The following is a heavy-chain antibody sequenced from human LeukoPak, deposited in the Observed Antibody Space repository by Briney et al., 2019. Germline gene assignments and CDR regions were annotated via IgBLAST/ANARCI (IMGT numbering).Heavy chain of an antibody. CDR1: GFTVSSNY. Sequence: PGGSLRLSCAASGFTVSSNYMSWVRQAPGKGLEWVANIKQDVGEIYYVDSVKGRFTISRDNAKNSLYLQMNSLRVEDTAVYHCVLSASGWNYLDYWGQGTLVTVSS. CDR2: IKQDVGEI. J-gene: IGHJ4*02. V-gene: IGHV3-7*01. D-gene: IGHD2-8*01. CDR3: VLSASGWNYLDY.